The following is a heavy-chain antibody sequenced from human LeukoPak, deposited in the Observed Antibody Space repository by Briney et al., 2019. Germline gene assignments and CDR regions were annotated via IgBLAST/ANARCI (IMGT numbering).Heavy chain of an antibody. CDR3: ARDVGGAGSH. V-gene: IGHV3-74*01. CDR1: GFTFSRYW. Sequence: GGSLRLSCAASGFTFSRYWMHWVRQAPGEGLVWVSRIDEHGTTIDYADSVRDRFTISRDNAKNTLYLHMNSLRAEDTAMYYCARDVGGAGSHWGQGSLVTVSS. J-gene: IGHJ4*02. CDR2: IDEHGTTI. D-gene: IGHD3-10*01.